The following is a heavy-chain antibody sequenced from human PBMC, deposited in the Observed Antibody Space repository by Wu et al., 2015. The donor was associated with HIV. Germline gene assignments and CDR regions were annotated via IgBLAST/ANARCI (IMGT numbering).Heavy chain of an antibody. CDR1: GDTFSYSA. V-gene: IGHV1-69*05. Sequence: QVQLVQSGTEGKKPGSSVRVSCKASGDTFSYSAFSWVRQAPGQGLEWMGGINPLFGTTKHAQKFQGRVMITTDESKSTAYMELSSLKSEDTAVYYCTRNTDSVATSLYSLGVWGQGTTVTVSS. D-gene: IGHD5-12*01. CDR2: INPLFGTT. J-gene: IGHJ6*02. CDR3: TRNTDSVATSLYSLGV.